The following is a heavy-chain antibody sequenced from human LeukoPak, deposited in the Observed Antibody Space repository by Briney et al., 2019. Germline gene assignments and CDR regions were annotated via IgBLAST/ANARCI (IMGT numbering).Heavy chain of an antibody. V-gene: IGHV3-7*01. J-gene: IGHJ5*02. CDR1: GFTFSSYG. Sequence: PGGSLRLSCAASGFTFSSYGMSWVRQAPGKGLEWVANIKQDGSEKYYVDSVKGRFTISRDNAKNSLYLQMNSLRAEDTAVYYCARDTSRGFDPWGQGTLVTVSS. CDR3: ARDTSRGFDP. CDR2: IKQDGSEK.